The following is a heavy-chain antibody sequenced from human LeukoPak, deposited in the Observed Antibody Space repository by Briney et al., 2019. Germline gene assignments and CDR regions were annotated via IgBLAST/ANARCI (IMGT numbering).Heavy chain of an antibody. D-gene: IGHD3-10*01. V-gene: IGHV1-69*13. CDR2: IIPIFGTA. CDR3: ARDKKPSYYYGSGSYKGMDV. CDR1: GGTFSSCA. Sequence: SVKVSCKASGGTFSSCAISWVRQAPGQGLEWMGGIIPIFGTANYAQKFQGRVTITADESTSTAYMELSSLRSEDTAVYYCARDKKPSYYYGSGSYKGMDVWGKGTTVTVSS. J-gene: IGHJ6*04.